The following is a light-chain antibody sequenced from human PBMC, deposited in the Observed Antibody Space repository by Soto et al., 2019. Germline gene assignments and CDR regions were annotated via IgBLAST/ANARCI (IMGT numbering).Light chain of an antibody. V-gene: IGLV3-1*01. Sequence: SYELTQPPSVSVSPGQTASITCSGDKLGDKYACWYQQKPGQSPVLVIYQDSKRPSGIPERFSGSNSGNTATLTISRTQAMDEADYYCQAWDSSLSWVFGGGTKLTVL. J-gene: IGLJ3*02. CDR3: QAWDSSLSWV. CDR2: QDS. CDR1: KLGDKY.